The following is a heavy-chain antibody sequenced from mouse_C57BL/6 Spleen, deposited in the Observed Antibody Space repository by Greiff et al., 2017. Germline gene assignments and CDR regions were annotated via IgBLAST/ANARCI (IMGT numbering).Heavy chain of an antibody. J-gene: IGHJ2*01. CDR1: GYTFTSYW. D-gene: IGHD1-1*01. V-gene: IGHV1-69*01. CDR3: ARGGGSSLGHFDD. Sequence: VQLQQPGAELVMPGASVKLSCKASGYTFTSYWMHWVKQRPGQGLEWIGEIDPSDSYTTYNQKFKGKSTLTVDKSSSTAYMQLSSLTSEDSAVYYCARGGGSSLGHFDDWGQGTTLTVSS. CDR2: IDPSDSYT.